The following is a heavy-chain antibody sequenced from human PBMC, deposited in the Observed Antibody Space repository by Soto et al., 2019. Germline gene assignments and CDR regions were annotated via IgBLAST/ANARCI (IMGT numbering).Heavy chain of an antibody. V-gene: IGHV3-23*01. CDR1: GFTFSSYA. CDR3: AKDKGDGSGRKYNYGMDV. CDR2: ISGSGGST. Sequence: PGGSLRLSCAASGFTFSSYAMSWVRQAPGKGLEWVSTISGSGGSTYNADSVKGRFTISRDNSKNTLYLQMSSLRAEDTAVCYCAKDKGDGSGRKYNYGMDVWGQGTTVTVSS. J-gene: IGHJ6*02. D-gene: IGHD3-10*01.